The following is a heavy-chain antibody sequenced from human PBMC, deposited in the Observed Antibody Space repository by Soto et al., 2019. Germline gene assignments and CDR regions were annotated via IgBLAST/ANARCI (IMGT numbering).Heavy chain of an antibody. CDR3: ARDYRVEGGYFYGMDV. CDR1: GGSISTYY. Sequence: QVQLQESGPGPVKPSETLSLTCTVSGGSISTYYWTWIRQPPGKGLEWIGYIYYSGSTNYNPSLRSRVTISVDTSQNQFSLKLSSVTAADTAVYYCARDYRVEGGYFYGMDVWGQGTTVTVSS. CDR2: IYYSGST. D-gene: IGHD3-16*02. J-gene: IGHJ6*02. V-gene: IGHV4-59*01.